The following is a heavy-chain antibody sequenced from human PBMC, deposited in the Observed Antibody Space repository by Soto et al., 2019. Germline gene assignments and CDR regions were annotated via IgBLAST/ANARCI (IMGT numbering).Heavy chain of an antibody. CDR2: FEPEDGEM. V-gene: IGHV1-24*01. Sequence: DSVNVSCKVSGYTLTELSIHWVRQAPGKGLEWMGGFEPEDGEMIYAQKFQGRVTMTEDTSTDTAYMELRSLRSEDTAIYYCATEDYYDSGNRGGFDPWGQGALVTVSS. CDR1: GYTLTELS. CDR3: ATEDYYDSGNRGGFDP. J-gene: IGHJ5*02. D-gene: IGHD3-10*01.